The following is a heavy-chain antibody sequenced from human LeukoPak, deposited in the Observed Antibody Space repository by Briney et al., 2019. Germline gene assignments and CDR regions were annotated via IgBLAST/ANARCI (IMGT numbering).Heavy chain of an antibody. D-gene: IGHD3-10*01. Sequence: ASVKVSCKASGGTFSSYAISWVRQAPGQGLEWMGGIIPIFGTANYAQKFQGRVTITADKSTSTAYMELSSLRSEDTAVYYCARATMVRGSWWFDPWGQGTLVTVSS. CDR2: IIPIFGTA. J-gene: IGHJ5*02. V-gene: IGHV1-69*06. CDR3: ARATMVRGSWWFDP. CDR1: GGTFSSYA.